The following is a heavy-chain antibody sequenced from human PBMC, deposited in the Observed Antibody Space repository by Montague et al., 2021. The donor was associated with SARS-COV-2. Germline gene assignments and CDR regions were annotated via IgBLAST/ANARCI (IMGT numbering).Heavy chain of an antibody. CDR2: IDHSGNT. CDR1: GGSISSYY. CDR3: ARGSRVVGITPGFRY. V-gene: IGHV4-59*12. J-gene: IGHJ4*02. Sequence: SETLSLTCTVSGGSISSYYWGWIRQSPGKGLEWIGEIDHSGNTNYNPSLKSRVTISVDTSKNQFSLNLTSVTAADTAMYYCARGSRVVGITPGFRYWGQGTQVAVSS. D-gene: IGHD2-21*01.